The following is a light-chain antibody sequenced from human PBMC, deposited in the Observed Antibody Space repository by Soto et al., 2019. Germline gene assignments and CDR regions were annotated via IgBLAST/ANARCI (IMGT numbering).Light chain of an antibody. V-gene: IGKV3-11*01. Sequence: EVVLTQSPVTLSLSPGERAPLSCRASQSFRGLLAWYQQKPGQAPRLLIYDAYNTATGIPARLSGSGFGTDYTLTIRSLEPEDFALYYCQQGSKWRTFGQGTKVDIK. CDR2: DAY. J-gene: IGKJ1*01. CDR3: QQGSKWRT. CDR1: QSFRGL.